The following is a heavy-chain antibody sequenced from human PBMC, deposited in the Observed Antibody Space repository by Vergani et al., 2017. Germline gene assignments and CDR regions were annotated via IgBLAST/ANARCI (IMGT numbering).Heavy chain of an antibody. CDR2: IIPIFGTA. Sequence: QVQLVQSGAEVKKPGSSVKVSCKASGGTLSSYAISWVRQAPGQGLEWMGGIIPIFGTANYAQKFQGRVKIPADDSTSTAYMELSSLRSEDTAVYYCAANGYSSSRYYYYYMDVWGKGTTVTVSS. CDR1: GGTLSSYA. J-gene: IGHJ6*03. D-gene: IGHD6-13*01. V-gene: IGHV1-69*01. CDR3: AANGYSSSRYYYYYMDV.